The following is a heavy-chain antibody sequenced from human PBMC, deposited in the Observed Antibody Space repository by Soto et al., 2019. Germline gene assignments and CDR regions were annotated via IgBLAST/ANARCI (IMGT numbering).Heavy chain of an antibody. J-gene: IGHJ4*02. Sequence: QVKLQESGPGLVKPSETLSLSCTVSGGSISSYYWSWIRQPPGKGLEWIGYMKYSRTTNYNPALKVQCPISVYTYTGQFSLKLRVVTAADTAVYYYERYGGYFDWLALYPGYFDYWGQGTLVTVSS. D-gene: IGHD3-9*01. CDR1: GGSISSYY. V-gene: IGHV4-59*01. CDR2: MKYSRTT. CDR3: ERYGGYFDWLALYPGYFDY.